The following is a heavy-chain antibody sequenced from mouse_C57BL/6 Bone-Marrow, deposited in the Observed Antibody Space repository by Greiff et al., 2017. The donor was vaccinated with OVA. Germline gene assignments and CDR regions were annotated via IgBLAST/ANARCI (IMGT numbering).Heavy chain of an antibody. D-gene: IGHD1-1*01. CDR3: AIRASYGSSSYYFDY. J-gene: IGHJ2*01. Sequence: VQLQQSGAELARPGASVKLSCKASGYTFTSYWMHWVKQRPGRGLEWIGRIDPNSGGTKYNEKFKSKATLTVDKPSSTAYMQLSSLTSEDSAVYYCAIRASYGSSSYYFDYWGQGTTLTVSS. CDR1: GYTFTSYW. V-gene: IGHV1-72*01. CDR2: IDPNSGGT.